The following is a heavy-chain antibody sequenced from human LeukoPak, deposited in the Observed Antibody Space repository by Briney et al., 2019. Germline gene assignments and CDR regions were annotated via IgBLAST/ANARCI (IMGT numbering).Heavy chain of an antibody. CDR2: IYYSGSP. J-gene: IGHJ6*03. Sequence: SETLSLTCTVSGGSISSSSYYWGWIRQPPGKGLEWIGSIYYSGSPYYNPSLKSRVTISVDTSKNQFSLKLSSVTAADTAVYYCARGRGYCSSTSCYKRGYYYYYMDVWGKGTTVTVSS. D-gene: IGHD2-2*02. CDR1: GGSISSSSYY. V-gene: IGHV4-39*01. CDR3: ARGRGYCSSTSCYKRGYYYYYMDV.